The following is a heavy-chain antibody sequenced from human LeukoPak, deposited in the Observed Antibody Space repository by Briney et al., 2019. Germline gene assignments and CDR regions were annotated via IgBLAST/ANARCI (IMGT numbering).Heavy chain of an antibody. V-gene: IGHV3-13*01. Sequence: GGSLRLSCAASGFIFSNYDMHWVRHGTGNGLEWVSAFHTAGDTHYAGSVKGRFTVSRDNAENSFYLQMNSLRAEDTAVYYCAKTPTQWDYNWFDSWGQGTLVTVSS. CDR1: GFIFSNYD. CDR3: AKTPTQWDYNWFDS. CDR2: FHTAGDT. J-gene: IGHJ5*01. D-gene: IGHD4-23*01.